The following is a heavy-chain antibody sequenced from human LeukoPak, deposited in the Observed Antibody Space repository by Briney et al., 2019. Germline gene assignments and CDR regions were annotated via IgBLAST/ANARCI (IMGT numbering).Heavy chain of an antibody. CDR3: ASRYCSSTSCYRYYGMDV. J-gene: IGHJ6*02. Sequence: SVKGSCKASGGTFSSYAISWVRQAPGQGLEWMGRIIPILGIANYAQKFQGRVTITADKSTSTAYMELSSLRSEDTAVYYCASRYCSSTSCYRYYGMDVWAKGPRSPSP. V-gene: IGHV1-69*04. CDR2: IIPILGIA. CDR1: GGTFSSYA. D-gene: IGHD2-2*02.